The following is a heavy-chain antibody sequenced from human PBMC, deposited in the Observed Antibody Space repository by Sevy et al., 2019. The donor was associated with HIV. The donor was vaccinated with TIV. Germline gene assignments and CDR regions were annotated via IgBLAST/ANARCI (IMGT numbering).Heavy chain of an antibody. CDR2: ISGSGGST. CDR1: GFTFSSYA. Sequence: GGSLRLSCAASGFTFSSYAMSWVRQAPGKGLEWVSAISGSGGSTYYADSVKGRFTISRDNSKNTLYLQMNSLRAEDTVVYYCAKDIVVVVAAHDGMDVWGQGTTVTVSS. CDR3: AKDIVVVVAAHDGMDV. V-gene: IGHV3-23*01. D-gene: IGHD2-15*01. J-gene: IGHJ6*02.